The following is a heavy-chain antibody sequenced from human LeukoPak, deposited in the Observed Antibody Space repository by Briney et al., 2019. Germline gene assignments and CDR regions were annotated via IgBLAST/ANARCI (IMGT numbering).Heavy chain of an antibody. CDR3: ARDGAASYMDV. V-gene: IGHV4-38-2*02. Sequence: SETLSLTCAVSGYSIISAYYWGWIRQPTGKGLEWIGSINHSGTTSYNPSLKSRVTISVDTSKNQFSLKLSSVTAADTAVYYCARDGAASYMDVWGKGTTVTVSS. CDR1: GYSIISAYY. J-gene: IGHJ6*03. D-gene: IGHD6-25*01. CDR2: INHSGTT.